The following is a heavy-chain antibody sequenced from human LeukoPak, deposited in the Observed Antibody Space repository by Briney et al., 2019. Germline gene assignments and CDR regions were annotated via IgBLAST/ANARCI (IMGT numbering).Heavy chain of an antibody. J-gene: IGHJ5*02. D-gene: IGHD5-24*01. Sequence: GGSLRLSCAASGFTFSSYSMNWVRQAPGKGLEWVSSISSSSSYIYYADSVKGRFTISRDNAKNSLYLQMNSLRAEDTAVNYWARGGGGSRDGYNLVPWGQGTLVTVSS. CDR3: ARGGGGSRDGYNLVP. CDR2: ISSSSSYI. V-gene: IGHV3-21*01. CDR1: GFTFSSYS.